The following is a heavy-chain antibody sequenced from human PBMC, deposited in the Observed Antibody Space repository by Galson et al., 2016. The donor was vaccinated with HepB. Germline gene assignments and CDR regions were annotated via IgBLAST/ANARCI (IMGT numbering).Heavy chain of an antibody. CDR2: ISYDGSNK. J-gene: IGHJ4*02. CDR3: ARGWGGYGYFDS. D-gene: IGHD5-18*01. Sequence: SLRLSCAGTGFIFSSYAMHWVRHSPAKGLEWVAVISYDGSNKHHGESVKGRFTISRDNSQNTVYLQMNSLRADDTAVYYCARGWGGYGYFDSWGQGTLVTVSS. CDR1: GFIFSSYA. V-gene: IGHV3-30*03.